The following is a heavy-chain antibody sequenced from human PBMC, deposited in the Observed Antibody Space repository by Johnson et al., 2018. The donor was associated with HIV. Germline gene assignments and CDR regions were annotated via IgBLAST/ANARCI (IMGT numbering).Heavy chain of an antibody. V-gene: IGHV3-23*04. CDR1: GFSVIRYY. Sequence: MLLVESGGGFIQPGGSLRLSCAASGFSVIRYYMFWVRQAPGKGLEWVSSIGGSGTNTYYPDSMKGRFTISRDNSKNSLYLQLTSLRDDDTAVYYCAKTMAQGEYAFDVWGQGTLVTVSS. CDR3: AKTMAQGEYAFDV. J-gene: IGHJ3*01. D-gene: IGHD3-10*01. CDR2: IGGSGTNT.